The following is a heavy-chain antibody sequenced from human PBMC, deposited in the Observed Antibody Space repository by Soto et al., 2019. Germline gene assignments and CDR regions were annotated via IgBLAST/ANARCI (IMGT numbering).Heavy chain of an antibody. CDR1: GFTFSSYA. D-gene: IGHD1-20*01. CDR2: ISYDGSNK. J-gene: IGHJ4*02. Sequence: QVQLVESGGGVVQPGRSLRLSCAASGFTFSSYAMHWVRQAPGKGLEWVAVISYDGSNKYYAGSVKGRFTISRDNSKNTLYLQMNSLRAEDTAVYYCASAPHPSITGTIVYYFDYWGQGTLVTVSS. CDR3: ASAPHPSITGTIVYYFDY. V-gene: IGHV3-30-3*01.